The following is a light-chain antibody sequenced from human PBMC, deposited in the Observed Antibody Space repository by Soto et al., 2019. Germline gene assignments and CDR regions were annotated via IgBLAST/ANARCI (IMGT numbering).Light chain of an antibody. J-gene: IGKJ5*01. Sequence: EVLLTQSPAPLSLSPGERDTLSCRASPSVGCYLAWYQQKPGQAPMLLIYDAAKRATDIPTRFSGSGSGTDFPLTISSLEPEDFAVYYCQQRNNWPRITFCQGTRLEIK. CDR2: DAA. V-gene: IGKV3-11*01. CDR3: QQRNNWPRIT. CDR1: PSVGCY.